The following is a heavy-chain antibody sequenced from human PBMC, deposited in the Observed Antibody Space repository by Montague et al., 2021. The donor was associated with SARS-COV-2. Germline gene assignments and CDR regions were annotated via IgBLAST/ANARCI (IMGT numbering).Heavy chain of an antibody. CDR3: ARHALGYFDWLNEGYFDY. D-gene: IGHD3-9*01. V-gene: IGHV4-34*01. Sequence: SETLSLTCAVYGGSFSGYYWSWIRQPPGKELEWIGEINHSGSTKYNPSLKSRVTISVDTSKNQFSLKLSSVTAADTAVYYCARHALGYFDWLNEGYFDYWGQGTLVTVSS. J-gene: IGHJ4*02. CDR1: GGSFSGYY. CDR2: INHSGST.